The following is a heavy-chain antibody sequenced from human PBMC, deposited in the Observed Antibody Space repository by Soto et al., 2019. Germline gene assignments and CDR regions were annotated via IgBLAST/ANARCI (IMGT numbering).Heavy chain of an antibody. Sequence: QVQLVQSGAEVKKPGSSVKVSCKASGGTFSSYTISWVRQAPGQGPEWMGRINPVLRITNYAQKFQGRVRSKAYESTSTDYLDINSQKSEDTGVYYCPSSLSGYCERDTCFAFAGYWGQGTLVTVTS. J-gene: IGHJ4*02. D-gene: IGHD2-15*01. CDR3: PSSLSGYCERDTCFAFAGY. CDR2: INPVLRIT. V-gene: IGHV1-69*02. CDR1: GGTFSSYT.